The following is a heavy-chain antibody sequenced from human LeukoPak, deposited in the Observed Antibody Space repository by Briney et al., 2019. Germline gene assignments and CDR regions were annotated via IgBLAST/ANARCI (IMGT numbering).Heavy chain of an antibody. J-gene: IGHJ3*02. D-gene: IGHD3-22*01. Sequence: GGSLRLSCAASGFTVSSNYMSWVRQAPGKGLEWVSVIYTAGGTYYADSVRGRFTISRDIFKDTVYLQMNSLRAEDTAVYYCAKAEDYYDSSALIWGQGTMVTVSS. CDR2: IYTAGGT. CDR1: GFTVSSNY. CDR3: AKAEDYYDSSALI. V-gene: IGHV3-53*05.